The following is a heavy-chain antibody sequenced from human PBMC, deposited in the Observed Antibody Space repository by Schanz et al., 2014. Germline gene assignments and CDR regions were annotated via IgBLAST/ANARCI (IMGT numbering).Heavy chain of an antibody. CDR2: INVYNGDT. Sequence: QVHLVQSGAEVKKPGASVRVSCKASGYIFTDYYMHWVRQAPGQGLEWMGWINVYNGDTKFAKTFQDRVTLTTDTSTSTAYMELRSLRSDDTAVYYCARNIIATARAYDIWGQGTMVTVSS. J-gene: IGHJ3*02. CDR3: ARNIIATARAYDI. D-gene: IGHD6-13*01. CDR1: GYIFTDYY. V-gene: IGHV1-18*04.